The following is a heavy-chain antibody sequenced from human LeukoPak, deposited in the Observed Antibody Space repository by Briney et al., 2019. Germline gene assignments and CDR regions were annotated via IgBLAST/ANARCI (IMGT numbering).Heavy chain of an antibody. CDR3: ARSGRFGVGSDAFDI. D-gene: IGHD3-3*01. CDR1: GFTFSDYY. CDR2: ISSSGSTI. Sequence: GVSLRLSCAASGFTFSDYYMSWIRQAPGKGLEWVSYISSSGSTIYYADSVKGRFTISRDNAKNSLYLQMNSLRAEDTAVYYCARSGRFGVGSDAFDIWGQGTMVTVSS. J-gene: IGHJ3*02. V-gene: IGHV3-11*01.